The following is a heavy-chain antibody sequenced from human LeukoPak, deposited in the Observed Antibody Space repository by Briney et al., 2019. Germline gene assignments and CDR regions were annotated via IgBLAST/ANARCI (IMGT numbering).Heavy chain of an antibody. CDR2: IYTSGSI. Sequence: SETLSLTCTVPGGSISSYYWSSIRKPARKGLERIGRIYTSGSINYNPSLKSRVTIPVDTSKNQFSLKLSSVTSAPTALYSFTRDQSVDYFWSGYYNPYYFDYWGQGTLVTVSS. V-gene: IGHV4-4*07. CDR3: TRDQSVDYFWSGYYNPYYFDY. CDR1: GGSISSYY. D-gene: IGHD3-3*01. J-gene: IGHJ4*02.